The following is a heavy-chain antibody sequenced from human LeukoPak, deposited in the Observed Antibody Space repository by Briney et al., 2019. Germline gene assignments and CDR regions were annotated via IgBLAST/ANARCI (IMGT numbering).Heavy chain of an antibody. CDR2: INSNSVST. CDR3: ARDLGGSYPVY. D-gene: IGHD1-26*01. Sequence: ASVTVSSKASGYTFTSYYMLCVRQPPGQGLEGKGIINSNSVSTSYAKKCQGSVTMTTDTSTSTVYMELSSLSSEDTAVYCCARDLGGSYPVYWGEGSLVTASS. V-gene: IGHV1-46*01. CDR1: GYTFTSYY. J-gene: IGHJ4*02.